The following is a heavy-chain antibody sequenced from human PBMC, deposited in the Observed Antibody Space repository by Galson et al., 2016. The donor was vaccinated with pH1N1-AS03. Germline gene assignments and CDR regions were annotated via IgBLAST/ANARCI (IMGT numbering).Heavy chain of an antibody. D-gene: IGHD3-10*01. CDR3: ARTQTYVYDSGRYRNINSIDF. V-gene: IGHV2-70*01. Sequence: PALVKPPQTLTLTCTFSGFSLKISGMSVTWIRQSPGKALEWLALIDWNDDRYYSTSLRTRLTISKDTSKNQVVLTMTNMDLMDTATYYCARTQTYVYDSGRYRNINSIDFWGQGTLVTVSS. J-gene: IGHJ4*02. CDR1: GFSLKISGMS. CDR2: IDWNDDR.